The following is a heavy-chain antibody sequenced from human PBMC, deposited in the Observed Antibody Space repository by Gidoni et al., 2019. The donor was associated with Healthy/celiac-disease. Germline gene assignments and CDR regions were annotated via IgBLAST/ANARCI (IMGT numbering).Heavy chain of an antibody. J-gene: IGHJ5*02. V-gene: IGHV1-69*01. D-gene: IGHD3-22*01. Sequence: QVQLVQSGAEVKKPGSSVKVSCKASGGTFRSYAISWVRQAPGQGLEWMGGIIPIFGTANYAQKFQGRVTITADESTSTAYMELSSLRSEDTAVYYCARAITMIVVVNTGWFDPWGQGTLVTVSS. CDR1: GGTFRSYA. CDR2: IIPIFGTA. CDR3: ARAITMIVVVNTGWFDP.